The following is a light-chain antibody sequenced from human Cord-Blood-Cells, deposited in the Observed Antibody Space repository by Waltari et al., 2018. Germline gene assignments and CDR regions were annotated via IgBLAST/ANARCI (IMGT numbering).Light chain of an antibody. Sequence: QSALTQPASVYGSPGQSITISCTGTSSDVGGYNYVSWYQQHPGKAPKLMIYDVSNRPSGVSNRSADSKSGNTASLTISGLQAEDDADYYCSSYTSSSTWVFGGGTKLTVL. CDR1: SSDVGGYNY. CDR3: SSYTSSSTWV. CDR2: DVS. J-gene: IGLJ3*02. V-gene: IGLV2-14*03.